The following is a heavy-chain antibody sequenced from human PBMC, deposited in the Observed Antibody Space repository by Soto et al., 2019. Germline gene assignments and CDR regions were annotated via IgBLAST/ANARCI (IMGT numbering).Heavy chain of an antibody. D-gene: IGHD1-1*01. V-gene: IGHV4-59*08. CDR2: IYYSGST. J-gene: IGHJ4*01. CDR1: GGSISSYY. CDR3: ARHGRRDEGYFDY. Sequence: PSETLSLTCTVSGGSISSYYWSWIRQPPGKGLEWIGYIYYSGSTTYNPSLKSRVTISVDTSKNQFSLKLSSVTAADTAVYYCARHGRRDEGYFDYWGHGTLVTVSS.